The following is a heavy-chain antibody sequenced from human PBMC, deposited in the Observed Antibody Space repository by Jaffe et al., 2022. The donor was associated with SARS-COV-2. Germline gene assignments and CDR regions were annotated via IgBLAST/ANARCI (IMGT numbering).Heavy chain of an antibody. J-gene: IGHJ1*01. CDR2: ISYDGSNK. Sequence: QVQLVESGGGVVQPGRSLRLSCAASGFTFSSYAMHWVRQAPGKGLEWVAVISYDGSNKYYADSVKGRFTISRDNSKNTLYLQMNSLRAEDTAVYYCARDRKHPHWNDGHFQHWGQGTLVTVSS. CDR3: ARDRKHPHWNDGHFQH. D-gene: IGHD1-1*01. V-gene: IGHV3-30-3*01. CDR1: GFTFSSYA.